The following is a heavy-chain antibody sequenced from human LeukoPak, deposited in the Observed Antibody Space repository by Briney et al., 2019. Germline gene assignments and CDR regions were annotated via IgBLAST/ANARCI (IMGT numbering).Heavy chain of an antibody. CDR1: GFTFSSSA. J-gene: IGHJ4*02. V-gene: IGHV3-23*01. Sequence: AGGSLRLSCAASGFTFSSSAMSWVRQAPGKGLEWVSAISVSGGNTYYADSVKGRFTISRDNSKNTLYLQMNSLRAEDTAVYYCARPAVSGWYYFSYWGQGTLVTVSS. D-gene: IGHD6-19*01. CDR3: ARPAVSGWYYFSY. CDR2: ISVSGGNT.